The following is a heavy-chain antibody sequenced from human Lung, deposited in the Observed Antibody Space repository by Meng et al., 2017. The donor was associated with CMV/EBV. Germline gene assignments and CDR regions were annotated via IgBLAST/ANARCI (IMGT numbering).Heavy chain of an antibody. J-gene: IGHJ4*02. CDR2: ISFDGSNQ. V-gene: IGHV3-30*04. CDR3: ARVAGTYYSSPIDY. CDR1: GFTFNTYA. Sequence: GGSLRLSCAASGFTFNTYAMHWVRQAPGQGLAWVAVISFDGSNQYYADSVKGRFTISRDNSANTLYLHMNRLRAEDTAVYYCARVAGTYYSSPIDYWGQGTLVTAPQ. D-gene: IGHD1-26*01.